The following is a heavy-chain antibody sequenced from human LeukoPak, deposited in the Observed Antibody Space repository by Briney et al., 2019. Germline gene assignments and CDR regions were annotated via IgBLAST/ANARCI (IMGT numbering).Heavy chain of an antibody. CDR3: ARVRGSGSYYYYYGMDV. D-gene: IGHD1-26*01. V-gene: IGHV4-38-2*02. CDR2: INHSGST. J-gene: IGHJ6*02. CDR1: GYSISSGYY. Sequence: SETLSLTCTVSGYSISSGYYWGWIRQPPGKGLEWIGEINHSGSTNYNPSLKSRVTISVDTSKNQFSLKLSSVTAADTAVYYCARVRGSGSYYYYYGMDVWGQGTTVTVSS.